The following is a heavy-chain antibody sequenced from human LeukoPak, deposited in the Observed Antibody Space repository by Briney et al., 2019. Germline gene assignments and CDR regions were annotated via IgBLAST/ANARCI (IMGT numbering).Heavy chain of an antibody. CDR2: IYTSGST. Sequence: PSETLSLTCTVSGGSISSYYWSWIRQPAGKGLEWIGRIYTSGSTNYNPSLKSRVTMSVDTSKNQFSLKLSSVTAADTAVYYCARAAYSIPQQVVGYYHYYMDVWGKGTTVTVSS. CDR3: ARAAYSIPQQVVGYYHYYMDV. V-gene: IGHV4-4*07. CDR1: GGSISSYY. J-gene: IGHJ6*03. D-gene: IGHD4-11*01.